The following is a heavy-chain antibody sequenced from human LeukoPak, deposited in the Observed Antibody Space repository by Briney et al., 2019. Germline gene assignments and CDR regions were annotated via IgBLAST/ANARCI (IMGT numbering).Heavy chain of an antibody. V-gene: IGHV4-59*08. D-gene: IGHD6-13*01. Sequence: SETLSLTCTVSGGSISSYYWSWIRQPPGKGLEWIGYIYYSGSTNYNPSLKSRVTISVDTSKNQFSLKLSSVTAADTAVYYCARSPAAGTFIFYYWGQGTLVTVSS. CDR2: IYYSGST. CDR1: GGSISSYY. CDR3: ARSPAAGTFIFYY. J-gene: IGHJ4*02.